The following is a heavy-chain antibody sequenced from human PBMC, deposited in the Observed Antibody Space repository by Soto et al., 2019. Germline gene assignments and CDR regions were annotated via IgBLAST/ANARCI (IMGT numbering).Heavy chain of an antibody. CDR3: AKDDVYCSGGSCHDAFDI. J-gene: IGHJ3*02. CDR1: GFTFSSYA. D-gene: IGHD2-15*01. V-gene: IGHV3-23*01. Sequence: GGSLRLSCAASGFTFSSYAMSWVRQAPGKGLEWVSAISGSGGSTYYADSVKGRFTISRDNSKNTLYLQMNSLRAEDTAVYYCAKDDVYCSGGSCHDAFDIWGQGTMVTVSS. CDR2: ISGSGGST.